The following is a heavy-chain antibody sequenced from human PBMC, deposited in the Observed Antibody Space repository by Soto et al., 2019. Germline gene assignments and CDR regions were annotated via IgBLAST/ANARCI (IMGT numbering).Heavy chain of an antibody. J-gene: IGHJ6*02. Sequence: ASVKVSCKASGYTFTSYGISWVRQAPGQGLEWMGWISAYNGNTNYAQKFQGRVTITTDTSTSTAYMELSSLRSEDTAVYYCARDLEGPAAAAGRHYYYGMDVWGQGTTVTVSS. V-gene: IGHV1-18*01. CDR2: ISAYNGNT. D-gene: IGHD6-13*01. CDR1: GYTFTSYG. CDR3: ARDLEGPAAAAGRHYYYGMDV.